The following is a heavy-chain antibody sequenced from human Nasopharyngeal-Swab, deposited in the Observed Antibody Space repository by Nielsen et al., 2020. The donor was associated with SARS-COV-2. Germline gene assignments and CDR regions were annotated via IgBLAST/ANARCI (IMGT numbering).Heavy chain of an antibody. J-gene: IGHJ4*02. V-gene: IGHV3-64*01. Sequence: LSLTCAVSGFTFSGYSMHWVRQAPGKGLEYVSAISDTGDTTYYARSVRGRFTISRDNSKNTLFLQMGSLRTEDVAVYYCVRDQRLGVPMALGRAVFDYWGQGTLVTVSS. CDR2: ISDTGDTT. D-gene: IGHD2-8*01. CDR3: VRDQRLGVPMALGRAVFDY. CDR1: GFTFSGYS.